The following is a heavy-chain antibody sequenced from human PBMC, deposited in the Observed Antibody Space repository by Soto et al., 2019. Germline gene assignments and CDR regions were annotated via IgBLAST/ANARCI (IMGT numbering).Heavy chain of an antibody. V-gene: IGHV1-69*01. CDR3: ARVSVYYYDSSGSGGAFDI. J-gene: IGHJ3*02. CDR1: GGTLSSYA. Sequence: SVKVSCKASGGTLSSYAISWVRQAPVQGLEWMGGIIPIFGTANYAQKFQGRVTITADESTSTAYMELSSLRSEDTAMYYCARVSVYYYDSSGSGGAFDIWGQGTMVTVSS. D-gene: IGHD3-22*01. CDR2: IIPIFGTA.